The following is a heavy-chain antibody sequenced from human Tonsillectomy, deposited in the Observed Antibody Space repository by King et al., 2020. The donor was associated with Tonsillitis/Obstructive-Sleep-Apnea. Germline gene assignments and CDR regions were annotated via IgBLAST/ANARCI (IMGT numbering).Heavy chain of an antibody. D-gene: IGHD5-12*01. CDR3: AREGGYGPFDH. CDR1: GFTFSSYA. V-gene: IGHV3-30*04. CDR2: ISYDGRKK. J-gene: IGHJ4*02. Sequence: VQLVESGGGVVQPRRSLRLSCAASGFTFSSYAMHWVRQAPGKGLEWVAVISYDGRKKNQADSVKGRFTIYIDNSKNTLYLQMNSLRADDTAVYYCAREGGYGPFDHWGQGTLVTVSS.